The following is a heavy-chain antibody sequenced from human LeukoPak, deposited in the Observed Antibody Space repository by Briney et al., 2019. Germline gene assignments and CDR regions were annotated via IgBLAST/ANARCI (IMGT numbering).Heavy chain of an antibody. V-gene: IGHV4-4*09. Sequence: SETLSRTCTVSGGSISSYYWSWIRQPPGKGLEWIGYIYTSGSTNYNPSLKSRVTISVDTSKNQFSLKLSSVTAADTAVYYCARRTRLLSAFDYWGQGTLVTVSS. CDR3: ARRTRLLSAFDY. J-gene: IGHJ4*02. CDR1: GGSISSYY. CDR2: IYTSGST. D-gene: IGHD2-21*02.